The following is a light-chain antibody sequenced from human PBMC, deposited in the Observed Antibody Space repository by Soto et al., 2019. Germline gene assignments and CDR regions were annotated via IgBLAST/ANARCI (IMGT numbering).Light chain of an antibody. CDR1: QSVSSN. CDR2: GAS. Sequence: EIVMTQSPATLSVSPGERATLSCRASQSVSSNLAGYQQKPGQAPRLLIYGASTRATGIPARFSGSGSGTEFTLTISSLQSEDFAVYYCQQYNNWPPRSTFGQGTKLEIK. J-gene: IGKJ2*01. V-gene: IGKV3-15*01. CDR3: QQYNNWPPRST.